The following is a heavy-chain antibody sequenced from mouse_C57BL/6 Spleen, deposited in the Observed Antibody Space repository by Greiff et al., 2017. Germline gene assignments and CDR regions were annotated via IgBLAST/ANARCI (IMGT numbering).Heavy chain of an antibody. J-gene: IGHJ2*01. CDR1: GFTFSDYG. D-gene: IGHD1-1*01. CDR3: ASLYYYGSSFDY. Sequence: EVKVVESGGGLVKPGGSLKLSCAASGFTFSDYGMHWVRQAPEKGLEWVAYISSGSSTIYYADTVKGRFTISRDNAKNTLFLQMTSLRSEDTAMYYCASLYYYGSSFDYWGQGTTLTVSS. CDR2: ISSGSSTI. V-gene: IGHV5-17*01.